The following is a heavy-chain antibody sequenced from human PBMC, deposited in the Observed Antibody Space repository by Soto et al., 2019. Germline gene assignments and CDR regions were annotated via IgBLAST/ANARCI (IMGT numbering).Heavy chain of an antibody. J-gene: IGHJ4*02. CDR3: ASSAGLWLPYDY. CDR2: ICNNGSNK. V-gene: IGHV3-48*01. Sequence: GGSLRLSCAAFGFTFSSFSMNWVRQAPGKGLEWVSYICNNGSNKYYADSVKGRFTISRDNSKNTLYLQMNSLRAEDTAVYYRASSAGLWLPYDYWGQGTLVTVSS. D-gene: IGHD5-18*01. CDR1: GFTFSSFS.